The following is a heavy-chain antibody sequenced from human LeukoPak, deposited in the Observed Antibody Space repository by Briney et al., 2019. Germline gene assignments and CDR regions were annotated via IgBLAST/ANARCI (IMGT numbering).Heavy chain of an antibody. J-gene: IGHJ4*02. D-gene: IGHD1-1*01. CDR1: RFTFSNYW. V-gene: IGHV3-7*03. CDR2: IKQDGSET. Sequence: SGGSLRLSCAASRFTFSNYWMSWVRQAPGKRLEWVANIKQDGSETYYVDSVKGRFIISRDNAKSSLYLQMNSLSAEDTAVYYCARTTDYWGQGTLVTVSS. CDR3: ARTTDY.